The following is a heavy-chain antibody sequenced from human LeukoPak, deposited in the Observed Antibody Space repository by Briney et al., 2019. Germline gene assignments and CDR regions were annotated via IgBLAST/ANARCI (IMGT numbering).Heavy chain of an antibody. J-gene: IGHJ6*02. CDR2: IIPILGIA. Sequence: GASVKVSCKASGGTFSSYAISWVRQAPGQGLEWMGRIIPILGIANYAQKFQGRVTITADKSTSTAYMELSSLRSEDTAVYYCARVGYYGSGSTPSNRYYGMDVWGQGTTVTVSS. CDR3: ARVGYYGSGSTPSNRYYGMDV. V-gene: IGHV1-69*04. CDR1: GGTFSSYA. D-gene: IGHD3-10*01.